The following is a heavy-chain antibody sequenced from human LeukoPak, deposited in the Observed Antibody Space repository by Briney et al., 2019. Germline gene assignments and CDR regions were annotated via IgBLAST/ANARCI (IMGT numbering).Heavy chain of an antibody. CDR3: ARGPSSGTGVDY. CDR1: GGSIRNYY. CDR2: IYTSGST. V-gene: IGHV4-4*07. D-gene: IGHD3-22*01. J-gene: IGHJ4*02. Sequence: SETLSLTCTVSGGSIRNYYWSWIRQPAGKGLEWIGRIYTSGSTNYNPSLKSRVTISVDTSKNQFSLKLSSVTAAGTAVYYCARGPSSGTGVDYWGQGTLVTVSS.